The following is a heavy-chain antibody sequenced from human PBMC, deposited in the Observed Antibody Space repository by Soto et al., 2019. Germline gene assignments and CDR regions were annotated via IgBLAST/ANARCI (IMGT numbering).Heavy chain of an antibody. V-gene: IGHV1-58*01. CDR1: GFTFTSSA. J-gene: IGHJ6*02. CDR3: EAEGPDYYYYGMDV. CDR2: IVVGSGNT. Sequence: QMQLVQSGPEVKKPGTSVKVSCKASGFTFTSSAVQWVRQARGQRLEWIGWIVVGSGNTNYAQKFQERVTITRDMSTSTAYMELSSLRSEDTAVYYCEAEGPDYYYYGMDVWGQGTTVTVSS.